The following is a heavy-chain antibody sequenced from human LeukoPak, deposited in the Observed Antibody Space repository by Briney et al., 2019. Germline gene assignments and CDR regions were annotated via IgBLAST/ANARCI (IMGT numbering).Heavy chain of an antibody. CDR3: ARAPRDTNSWYYFDY. V-gene: IGHV4-31*02. CDR1: GGSISSGDYY. J-gene: IGHJ4*02. Sequence: KPSQTLSLTCTVSGGSISSGDYYWSWIRRHPGKGLEWIGYIYYSGDTYYNPSLKSRVTISVDTSKNQFSLKLSSVTAADTVVYYCARAPRDTNSWYYFDYWGQGTLVSVSS. CDR2: IYYSGDT. D-gene: IGHD5-18*01.